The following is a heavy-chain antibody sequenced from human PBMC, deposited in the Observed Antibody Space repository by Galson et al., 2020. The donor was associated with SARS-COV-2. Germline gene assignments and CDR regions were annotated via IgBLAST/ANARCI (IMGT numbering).Heavy chain of an antibody. CDR3: ARRPVEATTWYDS. J-gene: IGHJ5*01. CDR1: GFSFTNYW. Sequence: KIGESLKISCKGYGFSFTNYWIAWVRQMPGKGLELMGYIYPDDSDTRYSPSFQGQVTITADKSINTAYLQWSALKALDTAMFYCARRPVEATTWYDSWGQGTLVTVSS. CDR2: IYPDDSDT. V-gene: IGHV5-51*01. D-gene: IGHD1-1*01.